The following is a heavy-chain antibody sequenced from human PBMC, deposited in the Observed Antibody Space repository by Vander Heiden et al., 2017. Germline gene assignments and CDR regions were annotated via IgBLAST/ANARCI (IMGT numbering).Heavy chain of an antibody. D-gene: IGHD6-13*01. CDR1: GFTFSSYG. J-gene: IGHJ4*02. CDR2: IWYDGSNK. V-gene: IGHV3-33*01. Sequence: QVQLVESGGGVVQPGRSLRLSCAASGFTFSSYGMHWVRQAPGKGLEWVAVIWYDGSNKYYADSVKGRFTISRDNSKNTLYLQMNSLRAEDTAVYYCARESSKQQLVPYYWGQGTLVTVSS. CDR3: ARESSKQQLVPYY.